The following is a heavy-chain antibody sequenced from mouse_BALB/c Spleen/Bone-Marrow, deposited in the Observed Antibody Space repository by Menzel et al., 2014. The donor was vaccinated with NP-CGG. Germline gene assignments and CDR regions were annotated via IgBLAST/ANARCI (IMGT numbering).Heavy chain of an antibody. D-gene: IGHD2-4*01. CDR2: ISPSDGYT. J-gene: IGHJ2*01. CDR3: VRAGTMTTTWVDY. CDR1: GYMFTSFW. V-gene: IGHV1-69*02. Sequence: QVQLQQSGAELVRPGASVKLSCRASGYMFTSFWMNWVKQRPGQGLEWIGNISPSDGYTNYNQKFKDKATLTVDKSSSTAYMQLSSLTSEDSAVYYCVRAGTMTTTWVDYWGQGTTLTVSS.